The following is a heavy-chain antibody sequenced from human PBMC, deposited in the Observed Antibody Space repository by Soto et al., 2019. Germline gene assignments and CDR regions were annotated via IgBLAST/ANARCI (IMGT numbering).Heavy chain of an antibody. V-gene: IGHV4-39*01. CDR2: IYYTGST. CDR3: ARELGSGSYIDY. J-gene: IGHJ4*02. D-gene: IGHD3-10*01. Sequence: QLQLQESGPGLVKPSETLSLTCTVSGGSISSSSYYWGWIRQPPGKGLEWIGNIYYTGSTHYNPSLKSRVTRSVGTSKSQCSLKLTSVPAADTAVYYCARELGSGSYIDYWGQGTLVTVSS. CDR1: GGSISSSSYY.